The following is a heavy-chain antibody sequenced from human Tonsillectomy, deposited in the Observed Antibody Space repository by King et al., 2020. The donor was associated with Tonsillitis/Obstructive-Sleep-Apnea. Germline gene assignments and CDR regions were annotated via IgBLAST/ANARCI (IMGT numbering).Heavy chain of an antibody. D-gene: IGHD3-10*02. Sequence: LVQSGAEVKKPGESLKISCKGSGYSFASYCIGWVRQLPGKGLEWMGIICPGDSDTRYSPSFQGQVTISADKSISTAYLQWSSLKASDTAIYYCARESVRSSAFDIWGQGTMVTVSS. CDR2: ICPGDSDT. CDR1: GYSFASYC. CDR3: ARESVRSSAFDI. J-gene: IGHJ3*02. V-gene: IGHV5-51*01.